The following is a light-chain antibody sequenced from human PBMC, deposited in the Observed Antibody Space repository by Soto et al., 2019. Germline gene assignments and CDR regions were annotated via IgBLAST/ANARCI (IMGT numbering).Light chain of an antibody. CDR1: QSVSSN. J-gene: IGKJ1*01. CDR2: GAS. V-gene: IGKV3-15*01. Sequence: EIVMTQSPATLSVSPGERATLSCRAGQSVSSNLAWYQQKPGQAPRLLIYGASTRATGIPARFSGSGSGTEFTLTISSLQSEDFAVYYCPQYNNWPPWTFGQGTKLDIK. CDR3: PQYNNWPPWT.